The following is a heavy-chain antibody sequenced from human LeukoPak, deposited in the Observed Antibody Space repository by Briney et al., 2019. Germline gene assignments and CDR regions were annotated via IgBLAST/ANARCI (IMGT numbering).Heavy chain of an antibody. J-gene: IGHJ5*02. CDR3: ARRQLEKIAVADWFDP. V-gene: IGHV4-39*01. Sequence: SETLSLTCTVSGGSISSSSYYWGWIRQPPGKGLGWIGSIYYSGSTYYNPSLKSRVTISVDTSKNQFSLKLSSVTAADTAVYYCARRQLEKIAVADWFDPWGQGTLVTVSS. D-gene: IGHD6-19*01. CDR2: IYYSGST. CDR1: GGSISSSSYY.